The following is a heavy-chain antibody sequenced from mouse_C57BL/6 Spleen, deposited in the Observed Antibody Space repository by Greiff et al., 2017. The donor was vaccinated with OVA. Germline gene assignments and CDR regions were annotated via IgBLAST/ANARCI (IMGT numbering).Heavy chain of an antibody. V-gene: IGHV1-78*01. Sequence: QVQLQQSDAELVKPGASVKISCKASGYTFTDYSIHWMKQRPEQGLEWIGYIYPRDGSTKYNEKFKGKATLTADNSSSTAYMQLNSLTSEDSAVYFCAREGYYGSDAMDYWGQGTSVTVSS. J-gene: IGHJ4*01. CDR2: IYPRDGST. CDR3: AREGYYGSDAMDY. CDR1: GYTFTDYS. D-gene: IGHD1-1*01.